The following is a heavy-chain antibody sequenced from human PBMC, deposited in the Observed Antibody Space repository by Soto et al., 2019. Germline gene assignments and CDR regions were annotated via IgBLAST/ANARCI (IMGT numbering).Heavy chain of an antibody. V-gene: IGHV4-30-4*01. CDR1: GGSISSGDYY. J-gene: IGHJ4*02. D-gene: IGHD2-15*01. CDR3: ARLYCSGGSCYFDY. Sequence: SLTCTVSGGSISSGDYYWSWIRQPPGKGLEWIGYIYYSGSTYYNPSLKSRVTISVDTSKNQFSLKLSSVTAADTAVYYCARLYCSGGSCYFDYWGQGTLVTVSS. CDR2: IYYSGST.